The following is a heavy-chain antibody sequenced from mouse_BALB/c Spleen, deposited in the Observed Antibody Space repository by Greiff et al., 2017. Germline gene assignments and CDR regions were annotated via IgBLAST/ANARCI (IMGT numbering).Heavy chain of an antibody. D-gene: IGHD2-4*01. V-gene: IGHV4-1*02. J-gene: IGHJ4*01. Sequence: EVKVVESGAGLVQPGGSLKLSCAASGYAFSRYWMSWVRQAPGKGLEWIGEINPDSSTINYTPSLKDKSIISRDNAKNTLYLQMSKVTSEDTALYYCAGRKDYDDYAMDYWGQGTSVTGSS. CDR3: AGRKDYDDYAMDY. CDR1: GYAFSRYW. CDR2: INPDSSTI.